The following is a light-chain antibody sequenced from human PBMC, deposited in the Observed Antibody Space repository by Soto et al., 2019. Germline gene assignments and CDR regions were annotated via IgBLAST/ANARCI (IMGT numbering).Light chain of an antibody. Sequence: QSVLTQSPSASASLGASVKLTCTLSSGLSSYVIAWHQQQPEKGPRYLMKLNSDGSHSKGDGIPDRFSGSSSGAERYLTISSLQSEDEADYYCQTWGTGILVFGGGTQLTVL. V-gene: IGLV4-69*01. CDR2: LNSDGSH. CDR1: SGLSSYV. CDR3: QTWGTGILV. J-gene: IGLJ2*01.